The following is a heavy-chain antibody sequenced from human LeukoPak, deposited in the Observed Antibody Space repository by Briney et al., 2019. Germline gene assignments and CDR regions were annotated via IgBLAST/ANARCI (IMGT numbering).Heavy chain of an antibody. CDR2: ISGSGGST. V-gene: IGHV3-23*01. D-gene: IGHD3-16*01. J-gene: IGHJ5*02. CDR3: AKMGAPGNWFDP. CDR1: GFTFSSYA. Sequence: GGSLRLSCAAAGFTFSSYAMSWVRQAPGKGLEWVSAISGSGGSTYYADSVKGRFTISRDNSENTLYLQMNSLRAEDTAVYYCAKMGAPGNWFDPWGLGTLVTVSS.